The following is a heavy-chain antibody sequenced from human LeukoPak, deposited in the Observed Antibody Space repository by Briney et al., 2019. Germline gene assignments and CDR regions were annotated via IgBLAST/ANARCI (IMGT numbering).Heavy chain of an antibody. CDR3: ARSYMVNFISLYYYGMDV. D-gene: IGHD5-18*01. CDR1: GFTFSSYS. CDR2: ISGSSSYI. Sequence: PGGSLRLSCAASGFTFSSYSMNWVRQAPGKGLEWVSSISGSSSYIYYADSVKGRFTISRDNAKNSLYLQMNSLRAEDTAVYYCARSYMVNFISLYYYGMDVWGQGTTVTVSS. J-gene: IGHJ6*02. V-gene: IGHV3-21*01.